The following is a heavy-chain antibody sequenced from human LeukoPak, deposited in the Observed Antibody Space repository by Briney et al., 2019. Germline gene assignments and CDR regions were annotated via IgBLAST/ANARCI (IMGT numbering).Heavy chain of an antibody. V-gene: IGHV1-69*05. CDR1: GYTFTDYY. Sequence: ASVKVSCKASGYTFTDYYMHWVRQAPGQGLEWMGGIIPIFGTANYAQKFQGRVTITTDESTSTAYMELSSLRSEDTAVYYCARSSHYYDSSGYPHPFEDWGQGTLVTVSS. D-gene: IGHD3-22*01. CDR3: ARSSHYYDSSGYPHPFED. CDR2: IIPIFGTA. J-gene: IGHJ4*02.